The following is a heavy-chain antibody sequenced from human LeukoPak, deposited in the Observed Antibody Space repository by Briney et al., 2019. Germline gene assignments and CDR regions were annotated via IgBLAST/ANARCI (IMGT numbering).Heavy chain of an antibody. CDR1: GGSISSNIYY. J-gene: IGHJ5*02. D-gene: IGHD6-13*01. V-gene: IGHV4-39*07. CDR2: IYSSGST. Sequence: PSETLSLTCTVSGGSISSNIYYWGWIRQPPGKGLEWIGSIYSSGSTYYNPSLKSRVSISVDTSKNQFSLKLSSVTAADTAVYFCARVITQYGNTWSGWASWGQGTLVTVSS. CDR3: ARVITQYGNTWSGWAS.